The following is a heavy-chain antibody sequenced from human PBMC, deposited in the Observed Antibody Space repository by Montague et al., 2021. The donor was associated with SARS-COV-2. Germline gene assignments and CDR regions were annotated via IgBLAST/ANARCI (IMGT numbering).Heavy chain of an antibody. CDR3: ASQNRGSVTIFGVVMHDRSFDP. CDR1: GGSISSGSYY. V-gene: IGHV4-39*01. CDR2: IYYSGST. D-gene: IGHD3-3*01. Sequence: SETLSLTCAVSGGSISSGSYYWCWIRQPPGKGLEWMGNIYYSGSTYYNPSLKSRVTISVDTSKNQFSLKLISVTAADTAVYYCASQNRGSVTIFGVVMHDRSFDPWGQGTLVTVSS. J-gene: IGHJ5*02.